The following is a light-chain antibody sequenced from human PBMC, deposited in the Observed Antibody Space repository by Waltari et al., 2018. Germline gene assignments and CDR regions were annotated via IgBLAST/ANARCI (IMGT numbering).Light chain of an antibody. Sequence: DIQMTQSPSTLSASVGDRVTITCRASQSISSWLAWYKQKPGKAPKLLIYKASSLESGVPSRFSGSGSGTEFTLTISSLQPDDFATYYCRQYNSYPYTFGQGTKLEIK. CDR3: RQYNSYPYT. CDR2: KAS. J-gene: IGKJ2*01. V-gene: IGKV1-5*03. CDR1: QSISSW.